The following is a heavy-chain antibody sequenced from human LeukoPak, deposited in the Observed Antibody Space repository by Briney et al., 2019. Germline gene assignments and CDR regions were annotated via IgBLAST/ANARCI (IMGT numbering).Heavy chain of an antibody. D-gene: IGHD6-6*01. V-gene: IGHV3-21*01. CDR3: ARAPIAARYDY. Sequence: PGGSLRLSCAASGFTFSSYSMNWVRQAPGKGLEWVSSISSSSYIYYADSVKGRFTISRDNAKNSLYLQMNSLRAEDTAVYYCARAPIAARYDYWGQGTLVTVSS. CDR2: ISSSSYI. J-gene: IGHJ4*02. CDR1: GFTFSSYS.